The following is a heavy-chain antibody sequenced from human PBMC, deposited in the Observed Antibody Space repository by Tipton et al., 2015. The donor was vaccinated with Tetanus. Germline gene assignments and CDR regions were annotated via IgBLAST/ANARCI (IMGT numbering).Heavy chain of an antibody. CDR3: AREGSSGWFDP. CDR1: GFTFSGYS. J-gene: IGHJ5*02. Sequence: SGFTFSGYSMNWVRQAPGKGLEWVSSISSSGSHMYYAESVRGRFSISRDNAKNPLYLQMNSLRADDTALYYCAREGSSGWFDPWGRGTLVTVSS. CDR2: ISSSGSHM. V-gene: IGHV3-21*06. D-gene: IGHD1-26*01.